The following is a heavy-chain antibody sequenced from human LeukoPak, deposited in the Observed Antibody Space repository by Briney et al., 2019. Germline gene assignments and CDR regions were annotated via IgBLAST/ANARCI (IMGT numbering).Heavy chain of an antibody. D-gene: IGHD6-13*01. CDR2: VCTCGDT. V-gene: IGHV3-13*01. CDR3: ARRSPAAGIDAFDI. Sequence: LCVRERTGKGGECLSAVCTCGDTYYALSVKCRFTVVRENATTTLYLQMSSLRAGDTAMYYCARRSPAAGIDAFDIWGQGTMATVPS. J-gene: IGHJ3*02.